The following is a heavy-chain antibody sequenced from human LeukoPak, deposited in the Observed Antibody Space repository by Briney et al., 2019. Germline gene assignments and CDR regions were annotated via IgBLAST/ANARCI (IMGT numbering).Heavy chain of an antibody. J-gene: IGHJ4*02. D-gene: IGHD1-14*01. CDR2: IYSGGST. CDR1: GFTVSSNY. CDR3: ARMSIAGEFDY. V-gene: IGHV3-53*01. Sequence: GGSLRLSCAASGFTVSSNYMSWVRRAPGKGLEWVSVIYSGGSTYYADSVKGRFTISRDNSKNTLYLQMNSLRAEDTAVYYCARMSIAGEFDYWGQGTLVTVSS.